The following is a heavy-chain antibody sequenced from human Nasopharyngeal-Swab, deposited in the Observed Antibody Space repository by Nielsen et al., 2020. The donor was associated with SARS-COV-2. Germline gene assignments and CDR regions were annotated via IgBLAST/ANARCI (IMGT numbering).Heavy chain of an antibody. J-gene: IGHJ4*02. D-gene: IGHD5-12*01. V-gene: IGHV1-8*03. Sequence: WVRQAPGQGLEWMGWMNPNSGNTGYAQKFQGRVTITRNTSISTAYMELSSLRSEDTAVYYCARVVGYSGYDLDYWGQGTLVPSPQ. CDR3: ARVVGYSGYDLDY. CDR2: MNPNSGNT.